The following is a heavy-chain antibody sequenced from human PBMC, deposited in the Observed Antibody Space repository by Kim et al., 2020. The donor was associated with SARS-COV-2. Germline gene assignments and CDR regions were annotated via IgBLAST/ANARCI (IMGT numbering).Heavy chain of an antibody. CDR2: IYYSGSN. J-gene: IGHJ3*02. D-gene: IGHD3-3*01. V-gene: IGHV4-39*07. CDR1: GGSISSSSYY. Sequence: SETLFLTCTVSGGSISSSSYYWGWIRQPPGKGLEWIGSIYYSGSNYYNPTLKSRVTISVDTSKNQFSLKLSSVTAADTAVYYCARDQPVTIFGVVISASPAFDIWGQGTMVTVSS. CDR3: ARDQPVTIFGVVISASPAFDI.